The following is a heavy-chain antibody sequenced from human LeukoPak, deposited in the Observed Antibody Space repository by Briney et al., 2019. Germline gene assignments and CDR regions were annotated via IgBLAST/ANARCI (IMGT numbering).Heavy chain of an antibody. Sequence: GGSLRLSCAASGFTFDDYAMHWVRQAPGKGLERVSGISWNSGSIAYADSVKGRFTISRDNAKNSLYLQMNSLRAEDTALYYCAKDFGRSAYDRPFDYWGQGTLVTVSS. CDR2: ISWNSGSI. D-gene: IGHD5-12*01. CDR3: AKDFGRSAYDRPFDY. V-gene: IGHV3-9*01. J-gene: IGHJ4*02. CDR1: GFTFDDYA.